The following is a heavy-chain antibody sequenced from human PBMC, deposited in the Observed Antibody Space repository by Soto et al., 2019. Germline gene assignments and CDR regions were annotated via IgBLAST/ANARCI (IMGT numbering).Heavy chain of an antibody. D-gene: IGHD2-15*01. J-gene: IGHJ6*02. CDR1: GFTFRNHA. V-gene: IGHV3-30-3*01. Sequence: QVQLVESGGGVVQPGGSLRLSCAASGFTFRNHAMHWVRQAPGKGLEFLAVIAYDGSNAFYRDSVKGRFTISRDNSKNTLYLHMNGLRSEDTGVYYCARGDREDILVVVGARPGEYGIDIWGQGTTVTVSS. CDR2: IAYDGSNA. CDR3: ARGDREDILVVVGARPGEYGIDI.